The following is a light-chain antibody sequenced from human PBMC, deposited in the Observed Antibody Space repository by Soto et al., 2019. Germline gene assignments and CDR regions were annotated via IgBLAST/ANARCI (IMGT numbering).Light chain of an antibody. V-gene: IGKV3D-15*01. CDR3: QQYNNWPLT. J-gene: IGKJ4*01. Sequence: EVVMTQSPATLSVSPGERATLACRASQTVRDNLGWYQQKPGQPPRLLIYGATTRATGIPARFSGSGSGTEFTLTISSLQSEDFAVYYCQQYNNWPLTFGGGTKVE. CDR1: QTVRDN. CDR2: GAT.